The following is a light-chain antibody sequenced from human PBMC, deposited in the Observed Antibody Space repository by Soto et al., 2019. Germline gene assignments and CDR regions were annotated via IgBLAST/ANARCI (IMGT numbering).Light chain of an antibody. V-gene: IGKV1-39*01. CDR3: QQTYSTPRGT. J-gene: IGKJ1*01. CDR2: AAS. Sequence: DIQMTQSPSSLSASVGDRVTITCRASQSMSSYLNWYQQKPGKAPKLLIYAASSLQRGVPSRFSVSGSGTDFTLTISSLQPEDFATYYCQQTYSTPRGTFGQGTKVEIK. CDR1: QSMSSY.